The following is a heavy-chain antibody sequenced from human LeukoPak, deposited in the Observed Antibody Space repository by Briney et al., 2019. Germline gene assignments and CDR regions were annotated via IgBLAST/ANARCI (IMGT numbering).Heavy chain of an antibody. Sequence: GESLKISCKGSGYTFTNYWLGWVRQMPGKGLEWMGIIYPGDSDTRYSPSFQGQVTISADKSITTAYLQWSSLKASDTAMYYCARRASSSWYFDYWGQGTLVTVSS. CDR3: ARRASSSWYFDY. V-gene: IGHV5-51*01. D-gene: IGHD6-13*01. CDR2: IYPGDSDT. J-gene: IGHJ4*02. CDR1: GYTFTNYW.